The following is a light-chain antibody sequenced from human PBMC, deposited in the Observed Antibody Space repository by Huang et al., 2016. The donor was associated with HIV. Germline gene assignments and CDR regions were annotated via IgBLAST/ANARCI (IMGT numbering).Light chain of an antibody. CDR3: QQSYNAPRT. V-gene: IGKV1-39*01. J-gene: IGKJ1*01. Sequence: DIQMTQSPSSLSAFVGDKVTITCRASENIRKYLNVYQQKPGKAPNLLLYAASSVQSGVPSRFSCSGTGTDFNLTINSLQPEDYATYFCQQSYNAPRTFGQGTKVEIK. CDR2: AAS. CDR1: ENIRKY.